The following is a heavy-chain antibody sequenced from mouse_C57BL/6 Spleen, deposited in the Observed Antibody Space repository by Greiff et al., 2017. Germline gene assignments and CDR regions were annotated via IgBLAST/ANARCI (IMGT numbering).Heavy chain of an antibody. J-gene: IGHJ1*03. Sequence: QVQLQQPGAELVRPGTSVKLSCKASGYTFTSYWMHWVKQRPGQGLEWIGVIDPSDSYTNYNQKFKGKATLTVDTSSSTAYMQLSSLTSEASAVYYCARNGDDGYDWYFDVWGTGTTVTVSS. V-gene: IGHV1-59*01. CDR3: ARNGDDGYDWYFDV. CDR1: GYTFTSYW. CDR2: IDPSDSYT. D-gene: IGHD2-3*01.